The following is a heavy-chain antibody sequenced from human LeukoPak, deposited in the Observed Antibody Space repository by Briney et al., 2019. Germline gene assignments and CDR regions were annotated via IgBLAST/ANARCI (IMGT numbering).Heavy chain of an antibody. D-gene: IGHD6-13*01. V-gene: IGHV4-4*07. J-gene: IGHJ6*03. CDR1: GGSISNYY. CDR3: ARGQQLPRDYYYYMDV. Sequence: SETLSLTCTVSGGSISNYYWSWIRQPAGKGLEWIGRIYTSGSTNYNPSLKSRVTMSVDTSKNQFSLKLSSVTAADTAVYYCARGQQLPRDYYYYMDVWGKGTTVTVSS. CDR2: IYTSGST.